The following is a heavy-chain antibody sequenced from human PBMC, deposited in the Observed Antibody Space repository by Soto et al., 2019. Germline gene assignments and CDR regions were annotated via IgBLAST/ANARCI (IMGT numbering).Heavy chain of an antibody. Sequence: GASVNVSCKGSGYTFTSYYMHWVRQAPGQGLEWMGIINPSGGSTSYAQKFQGRVTMTRDTSTSTVYMELSSLRSEDTAVYYCASGLIVGATSLDYWGQGTLVTVSS. D-gene: IGHD1-26*01. V-gene: IGHV1-46*01. CDR1: GYTFTSYY. J-gene: IGHJ4*02. CDR3: ASGLIVGATSLDY. CDR2: INPSGGST.